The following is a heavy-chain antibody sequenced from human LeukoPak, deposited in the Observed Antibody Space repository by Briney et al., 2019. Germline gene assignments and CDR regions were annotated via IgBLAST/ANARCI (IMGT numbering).Heavy chain of an antibody. CDR2: ISAYNGNT. CDR1: GYTFTSYG. CDR3: ARMGYCSSTSCYIDTY. V-gene: IGHV1-18*01. J-gene: IGHJ4*02. Sequence: GASVKVSCKASGYTFTSYGISWVRQAPGQGLEWMGWISAYNGNTNYAQKLQGRVTMTTDTSTSTAYMELRSLRSDDTAVYYCARMGYCSSTSCYIDTYWGQGTLSPSPQ. D-gene: IGHD2-2*02.